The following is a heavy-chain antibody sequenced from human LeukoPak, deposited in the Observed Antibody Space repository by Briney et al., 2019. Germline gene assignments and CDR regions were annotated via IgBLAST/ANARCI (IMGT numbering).Heavy chain of an antibody. J-gene: IGHJ4*02. CDR1: EYTFTRHW. Sequence: GASLKISCRGIEYTFTRHWISWVRQMPGKGLEWMGIIYPGDLDTRYSPSFQGQVTISADKSSNTAYLQWSSLKASDTAIYYCARTVATPLWGFDFWGQGTLVTVSS. D-gene: IGHD3/OR15-3a*01. CDR2: IYPGDLDT. V-gene: IGHV5-51*01. CDR3: ARTVATPLWGFDF.